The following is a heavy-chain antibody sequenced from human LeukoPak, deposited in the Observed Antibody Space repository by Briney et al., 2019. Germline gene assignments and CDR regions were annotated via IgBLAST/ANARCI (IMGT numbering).Heavy chain of an antibody. CDR1: GGSLSSGGYY. CDR3: ARGPSSGWYGWEDY. Sequence: SQTLSLTCTVSGGSLSSGGYYWSWIRQHPGKGLEWIGYIYYSGSTYYNPSLKSRVTISVDTSKNQFSLKLSSVTAADTAVYYCARGPSSGWYGWEDYWGQGTLVTVSS. CDR2: IYYSGST. J-gene: IGHJ4*02. D-gene: IGHD6-19*01. V-gene: IGHV4-31*03.